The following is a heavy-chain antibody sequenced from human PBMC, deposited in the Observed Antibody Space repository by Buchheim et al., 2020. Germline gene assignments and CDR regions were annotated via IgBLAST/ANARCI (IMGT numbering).Heavy chain of an antibody. Sequence: EVQLVESGGGLVQPGGSLRLSCAASGFTFSSYSMNWVRQAPGKGLEWVSYISSSSSTIYYADSVKGRFTISRDNAKNSLYLPMNSLRAEDTAVYYCARDAIITMVRGVISTDYMDVWGKGTT. CDR1: GFTFSSYS. D-gene: IGHD3-10*01. CDR3: ARDAIITMVRGVISTDYMDV. V-gene: IGHV3-48*01. J-gene: IGHJ6*03. CDR2: ISSSSSTI.